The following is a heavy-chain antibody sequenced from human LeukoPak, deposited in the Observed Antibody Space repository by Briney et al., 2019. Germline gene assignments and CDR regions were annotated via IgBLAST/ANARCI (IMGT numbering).Heavy chain of an antibody. D-gene: IGHD3-22*01. CDR3: AHYDSSGYSYY. V-gene: IGHV3-23*01. CDR1: GFSFSSYA. CDR2: ISGSGGST. J-gene: IGHJ4*02. Sequence: GGSLRLSCAASGFSFSSYAMSWVRQAPGKGLEWVSAISGSGGSTYYADSVEGRFTISRDNSKNTLYLQMNSLRAEDTAVYYCAHYDSSGYSYYWGQGTLVTVSS.